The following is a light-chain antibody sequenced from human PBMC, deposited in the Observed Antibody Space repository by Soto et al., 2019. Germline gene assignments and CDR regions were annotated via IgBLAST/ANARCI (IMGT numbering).Light chain of an antibody. J-gene: IGLJ1*01. CDR3: SSYAGSNNLN. CDR1: SSDVGGYNY. Sequence: QSALTQPPSASGAPGRSVTISCTGTSSDVGGYNYVSWYQQHPGKAPNLMIYEVSNRPSGVPDRFSGSKSGNTASLTVSGLQAEDEADYNCSSYAGSNNLNFATGTKVTVL. V-gene: IGLV2-8*01. CDR2: EVS.